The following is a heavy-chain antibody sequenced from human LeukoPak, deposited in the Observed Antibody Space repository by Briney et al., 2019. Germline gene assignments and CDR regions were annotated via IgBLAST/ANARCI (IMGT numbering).Heavy chain of an antibody. CDR1: GFTFSSYA. V-gene: IGHV3-23*01. Sequence: GGSLRLSCAASGFTFSSYAMSWVRQAPGKGLEWVSAISGSGGSTYYADSVKGRFTISRDNSKNTLYLQMNSLRAEDTAVYYCAKVRSGSYLTGYFDYWGQGTLVTVSS. CDR3: AKVRSGSYLTGYFDY. D-gene: IGHD1-26*01. CDR2: ISGSGGST. J-gene: IGHJ4*02.